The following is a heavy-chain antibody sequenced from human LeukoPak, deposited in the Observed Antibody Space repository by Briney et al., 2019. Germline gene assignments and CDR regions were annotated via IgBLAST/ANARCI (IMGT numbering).Heavy chain of an antibody. CDR2: IYYNGSP. J-gene: IGHJ5*02. CDR3: ARVRAAAVWFDP. D-gene: IGHD6-13*01. Sequence: PSETLSLTCTVSCGSISSGDYYWSWVRQRPGKGLEWIGYIYYNGSPYYNPPLRSRVTISIDTSKNQFSLRLTSVTAADTAVYYCARVRAAAVWFDPWGQGTLVTVSS. V-gene: IGHV4-31*02. CDR1: CGSISSGDYY.